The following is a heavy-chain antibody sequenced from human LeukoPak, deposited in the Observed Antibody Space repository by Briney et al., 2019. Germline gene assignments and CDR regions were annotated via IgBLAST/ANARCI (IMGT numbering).Heavy chain of an antibody. V-gene: IGHV1-18*01. CDR1: GYTFTSYG. CDR3: ARASPTVVTFDY. Sequence: ASVSVSCKASGYTFTSYGISWVRQAPGQGLEWMGWISAYNGNTNYAQKLQGRVTMTTDTSTSTAYMGLRSLRSDDTAVYYCARASPTVVTFDYWGQGTLVTVSS. D-gene: IGHD4-23*01. J-gene: IGHJ4*02. CDR2: ISAYNGNT.